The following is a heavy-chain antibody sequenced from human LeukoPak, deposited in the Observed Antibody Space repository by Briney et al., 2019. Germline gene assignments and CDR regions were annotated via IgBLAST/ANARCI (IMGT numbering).Heavy chain of an antibody. Sequence: SETLSLTCAVYGGSFSGYYWSWIRQPPGKGLEWIGEINHSGSTNYNPSFKSRVTISVDTSKNQFPLKLSSVTAADTAVYYCARGGYYYGFDYWGQGTLVTVSS. CDR2: INHSGST. CDR3: ARGGYYYGFDY. D-gene: IGHD3-22*01. J-gene: IGHJ4*02. CDR1: GGSFSGYY. V-gene: IGHV4-34*01.